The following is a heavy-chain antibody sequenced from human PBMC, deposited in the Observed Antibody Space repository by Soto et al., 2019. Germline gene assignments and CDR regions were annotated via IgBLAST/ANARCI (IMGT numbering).Heavy chain of an antibody. V-gene: IGHV1-69*13. CDR1: GGTFRSYS. D-gene: IGHD3-22*01. CDR2: IIPIFGTA. CDR3: ARGVHYDSSSYYYFY. J-gene: IGHJ4*02. Sequence: SGKVSCQASGGTFRSYSIDWVRQAPGQGLEWMGGIIPIFGTANYAQKFQGRITITADESTSTAYMELRSLRSEDTAVYYCARGVHYDSSSYYYFYWGQGTLVTVSS.